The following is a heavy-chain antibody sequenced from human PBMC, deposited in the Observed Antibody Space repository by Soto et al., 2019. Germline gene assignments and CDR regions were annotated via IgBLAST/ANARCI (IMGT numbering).Heavy chain of an antibody. CDR1: GFTFSSYS. Sequence: EVQLVESGGGLVKPGGSLRLSCAASGFTFSSYSMNWVRQAPGKGLEWVSSISSSSSYIYYADSVKGRFTISRDNAKNSLYLQMNSLRAEDTAVYYCARDILDGAWLWFGEDQWRDFYGMDVWGQGTTVTVSS. J-gene: IGHJ6*02. D-gene: IGHD3-10*01. CDR3: ARDILDGAWLWFGEDQWRDFYGMDV. V-gene: IGHV3-21*01. CDR2: ISSSSSYI.